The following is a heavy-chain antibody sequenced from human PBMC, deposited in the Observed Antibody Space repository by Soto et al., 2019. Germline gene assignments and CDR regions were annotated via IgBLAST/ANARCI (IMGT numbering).Heavy chain of an antibody. CDR1: GFTFSSYW. V-gene: IGHV3-7*01. Sequence: EVQLVESGGGLVQPGGSLRLSCVASGFTFSSYWMSWVRQAPGKGLEWVANIKQDGSEKYYVDSVKGRFTISRDNAKNSLYLQMNSLRAEDTAVYYCARPVGSSWCRYFQHWGQGTLVTVSS. D-gene: IGHD6-13*01. CDR3: ARPVGSSWCRYFQH. CDR2: IKQDGSEK. J-gene: IGHJ1*01.